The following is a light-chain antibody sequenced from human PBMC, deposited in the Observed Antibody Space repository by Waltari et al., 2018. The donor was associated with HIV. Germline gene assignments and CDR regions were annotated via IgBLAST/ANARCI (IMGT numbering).Light chain of an antibody. V-gene: IGLV1-40*01. CDR2: ASN. Sequence: QSVLTQPPSVSGAPGQRVTISCSGTRSNIGTGYDVPWYQQLPGAAPKLLIYASNKRPSGVPDRFSASKSGASGSLAITGLQADDEADYFCQSYDSGLRGSVFGGGTKLTVL. J-gene: IGLJ2*01. CDR1: RSNIGTGYD. CDR3: QSYDSGLRGSV.